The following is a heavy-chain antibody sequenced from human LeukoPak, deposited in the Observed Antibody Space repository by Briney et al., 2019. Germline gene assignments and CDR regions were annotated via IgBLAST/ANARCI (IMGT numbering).Heavy chain of an antibody. CDR1: GGSFSGYY. V-gene: IGHV4-34*01. Sequence: SETLSLTCAVYGGSFSGYYWSWIRQPPGKGLEWVGEINHSGSANYNPSLKNRVTISVDTSKNQFSLKLRSVTAADTAVYYCASSCSGSSCSTPTRLDYWGQGTLVTVSS. D-gene: IGHD2-15*01. CDR2: INHSGSA. J-gene: IGHJ4*02. CDR3: ASSCSGSSCSTPTRLDY.